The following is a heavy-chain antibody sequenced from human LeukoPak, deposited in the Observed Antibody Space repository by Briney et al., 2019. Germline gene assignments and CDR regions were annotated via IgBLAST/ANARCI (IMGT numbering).Heavy chain of an antibody. CDR1: GFTFSSYN. CDR3: AKPRGLDYYDSSVILDY. J-gene: IGHJ4*02. D-gene: IGHD3-22*01. Sequence: GRSLRLSCAASGFTFSSYNMQWVRQAPGKGLEWVAGTSYDGSKKFYADFVKGRFTISRDNSQNTLFLQMNSLRPEDTAVYYCAKPRGLDYYDSSVILDYWGQGTLVTVSS. V-gene: IGHV3-30*18. CDR2: TSYDGSKK.